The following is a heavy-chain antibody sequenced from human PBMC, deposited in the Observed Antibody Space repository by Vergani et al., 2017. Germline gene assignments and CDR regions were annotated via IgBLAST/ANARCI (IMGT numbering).Heavy chain of an antibody. Sequence: EVQLVESGGGLVQPGRSLRLSCAASGFTFDDYAMHWVRQAPGKGLEWVSGISWNSGSIGYADSVKGRFTISRDNAKNSLYLQMNSLRAEDTALYYCAKDSWVTTYAFDIWGQGTMVTVSS. D-gene: IGHD4-11*01. CDR2: ISWNSGSI. J-gene: IGHJ3*02. CDR1: GFTFDDYA. V-gene: IGHV3-9*01. CDR3: AKDSWVTTYAFDI.